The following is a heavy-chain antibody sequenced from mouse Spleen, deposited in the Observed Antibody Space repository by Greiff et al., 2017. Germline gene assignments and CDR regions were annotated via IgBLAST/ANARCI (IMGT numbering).Heavy chain of an antibody. CDR3: ARGGYYGSNWYFDV. J-gene: IGHJ1*01. V-gene: IGHV5-17*01. Sequence: DVMLVESGGGLVKPGGSLKLSCAASGFTFSDYGMHWVRQAPEKGLEWVAYISSGSSTIYYADTVKGRFTISRDNAKNTLFLQMTSLRSEDTAMYYCARGGYYGSNWYFDVWGAGTTVTVSS. CDR2: ISSGSSTI. CDR1: GFTFSDYG. D-gene: IGHD1-1*01.